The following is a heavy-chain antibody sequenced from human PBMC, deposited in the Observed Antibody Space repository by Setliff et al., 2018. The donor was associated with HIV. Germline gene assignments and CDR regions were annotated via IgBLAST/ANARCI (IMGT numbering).Heavy chain of an antibody. CDR1: GVTFNYSF. Sequence: ASVKVSCKASGVTFNYSFITWVRQAPGQGLEWMGGVVPTIHEATYAQKFQGRVTITADESATTVYMEMSGLTSEDTAIYYCARGADASGYFYREYFQPWGQGTLVTVSS. CDR3: ARGADASGYFYREYFQP. CDR2: VVPTIHEA. D-gene: IGHD3-22*01. V-gene: IGHV1-69*13. J-gene: IGHJ1*01.